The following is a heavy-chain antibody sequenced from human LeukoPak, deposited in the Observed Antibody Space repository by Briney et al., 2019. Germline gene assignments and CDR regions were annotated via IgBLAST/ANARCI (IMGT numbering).Heavy chain of an antibody. J-gene: IGHJ4*02. Sequence: SETLSLTCSVSGYSISSGNYWGWIRLPPGKGLQWIGSIYHSRSTYYNPSLKSRVTISVDPSKNQFSLKLSSVTVADTAVYYCAKGYCRGNSCYDDRGAFDYWGQGTLVTVSS. CDR1: GYSISSGNY. V-gene: IGHV4-38-2*02. CDR3: AKGYCRGNSCYDDRGAFDY. D-gene: IGHD2-2*01. CDR2: IYHSRST.